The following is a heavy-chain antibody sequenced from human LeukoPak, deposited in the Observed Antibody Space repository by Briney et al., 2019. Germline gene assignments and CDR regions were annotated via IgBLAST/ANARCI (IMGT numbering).Heavy chain of an antibody. CDR1: GGSFSGYY. CDR3: ARAFRFGGIAAAEVEDGAFDI. CDR2: INHSGST. V-gene: IGHV4-34*01. D-gene: IGHD6-13*01. Sequence: NPSETLSLTCAVYGGSFSGYYWSWIRQPPGKGLEWIGEINHSGSTNYNPSLKSRVTISVDTSKNQFSLKLSSVTAADTAVYYCARAFRFGGIAAAEVEDGAFDIWGQGTMVTVSS. J-gene: IGHJ3*02.